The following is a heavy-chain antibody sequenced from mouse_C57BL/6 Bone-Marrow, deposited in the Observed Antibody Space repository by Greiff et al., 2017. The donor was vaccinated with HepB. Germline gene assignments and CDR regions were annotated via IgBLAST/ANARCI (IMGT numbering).Heavy chain of an antibody. V-gene: IGHV14-4*01. CDR1: GFHIKDDY. CDR3: TTWHYFDY. Sequence: VQLQQSGAELVRPGASVKLSCTASGFHIKDDYMHWVKQRPEQGLEWIGWIDPENGDTDYASKFQGKATITADTSSNTAYLQLSSLTSEDTAVYYCTTWHYFDYWGQGTTRTVSS. CDR2: IDPENGDT. J-gene: IGHJ2*01.